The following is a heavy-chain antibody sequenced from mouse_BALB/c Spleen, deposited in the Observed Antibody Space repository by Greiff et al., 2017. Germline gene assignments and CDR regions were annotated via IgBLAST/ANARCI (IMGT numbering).Heavy chain of an antibody. V-gene: IGHV1-15*01. D-gene: IGHD1-2*01. Sequence: QVQLQQSGAELVRPGASVTLSCKASGYTFTDYEMHWVKQTPVHGLEWIGAIDPETGGTAYNQKFKGKATLTADKSSSTAYMELRSLTSEDSAVYYCTRWTTATRYFDYWGQGTTLTVSS. CDR2: IDPETGGT. J-gene: IGHJ2*01. CDR1: GYTFTDYE. CDR3: TRWTTATRYFDY.